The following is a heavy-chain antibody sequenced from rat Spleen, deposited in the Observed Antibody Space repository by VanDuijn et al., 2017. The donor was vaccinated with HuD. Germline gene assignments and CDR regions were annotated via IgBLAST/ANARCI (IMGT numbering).Heavy chain of an antibody. Sequence: EVQLVESGGGLVQPGRSLKLSCAASGFTFRDFYMAWVRQAPKKGLEWVASIKHEDFTPYYGDSVMGRFTISRDDGESTLYLEMNSLRSEDTATYYCVRLYNIHGYWYFDFWGPGTMVTVSS. CDR2: IKHEDFTP. J-gene: IGHJ1*01. CDR1: GFTFRDFY. CDR3: VRLYNIHGYWYFDF. D-gene: IGHD1-5*01. V-gene: IGHV5-22*01.